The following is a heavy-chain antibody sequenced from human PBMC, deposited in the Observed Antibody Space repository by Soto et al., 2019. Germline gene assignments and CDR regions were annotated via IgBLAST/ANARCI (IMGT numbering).Heavy chain of an antibody. Sequence: QVQVQESGLGLVKPSETLSLTCTVSGDSVRNQYWSWIRRPPGRGLEWIGYIYRSGSTKYNPSLKSRLTISVDTSKNQFSLKLSSVTAADTAVYYCARTLDYGHMDVWGKGTTVTVSS. V-gene: IGHV4-4*09. D-gene: IGHD3-16*01. CDR2: IYRSGST. J-gene: IGHJ6*03. CDR3: ARTLDYGHMDV. CDR1: GDSVRNQY.